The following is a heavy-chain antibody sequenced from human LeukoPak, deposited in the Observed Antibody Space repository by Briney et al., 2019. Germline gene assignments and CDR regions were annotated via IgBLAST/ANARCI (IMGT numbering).Heavy chain of an antibody. D-gene: IGHD2-2*01. CDR2: ISGSGGRT. CDR1: GGSFSGYY. J-gene: IGHJ3*02. CDR3: AKDYRYCTSTSCYGDDAFDI. V-gene: IGHV3-23*01. Sequence: PSETLSLTCAVYGGSFSGYYWSWIRQAPGKGLEWVSAISGSGGRTYYADSVKGRFTISRDNSKNTLYLQMNSLRAEDTAVYYCAKDYRYCTSTSCYGDDAFDIWGQGTMVSVSS.